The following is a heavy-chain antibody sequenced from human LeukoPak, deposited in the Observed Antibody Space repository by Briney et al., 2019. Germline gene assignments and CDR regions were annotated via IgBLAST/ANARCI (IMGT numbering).Heavy chain of an antibody. D-gene: IGHD5-12*01. Sequence: SSVTVSCKASGYTFTSYYMHWVRQAPAHGLEGMGVINPSGGSTSYAQKFQGRVTMTRDTSTSTVYMELSSLRSEDTAVYYCARDSYDGYNSYYFDYWGQGTLVAVSS. V-gene: IGHV1-46*01. CDR3: ARDSYDGYNSYYFDY. J-gene: IGHJ4*02. CDR1: GYTFTSYY. CDR2: INPSGGST.